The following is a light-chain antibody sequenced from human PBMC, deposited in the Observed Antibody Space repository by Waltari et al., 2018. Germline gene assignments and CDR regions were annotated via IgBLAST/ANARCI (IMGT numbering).Light chain of an antibody. V-gene: IGLV2-14*01. CDR2: DVT. CDR3: SSYSSSSTVV. CDR1: GSDVGGHNH. J-gene: IGLJ2*01. Sequence: QSALTQPASVSGSPGQSITMSCTGTGSDVGGHNHVSWYQQHPGNAPKLMIYDVTNRPSGISNRFSGSKSGNTASLTVSGLQAEDEADYYCSSYSSSSTVVFGGGTKLTVL.